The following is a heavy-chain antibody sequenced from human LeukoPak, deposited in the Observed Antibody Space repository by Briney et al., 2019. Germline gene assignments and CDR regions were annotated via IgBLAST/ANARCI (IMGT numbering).Heavy chain of an antibody. D-gene: IGHD6-19*01. V-gene: IGHV3-23*01. CDR3: AKDRVESSGRYPFDY. CDR1: GFTFSSYA. J-gene: IGHJ4*02. Sequence: GGSLRLSCAASGFTFSSYAMSWVRQAPGKGLEWVSAISGSGGSTYYADSVKGRFTISRDNSKNTLYLQMNSLRAEDTAVYYRAKDRVESSGRYPFDYWGQGTLVTVSS. CDR2: ISGSGGST.